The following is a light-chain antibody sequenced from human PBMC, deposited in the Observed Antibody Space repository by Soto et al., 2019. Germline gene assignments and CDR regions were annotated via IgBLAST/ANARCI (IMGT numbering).Light chain of an antibody. J-gene: IGLJ1*01. CDR2: NSN. CDR1: RSDIGSNF. CDR3: AAWDDSLTGPV. Sequence: VLSQPPSASGTPGQTVIISCSGSRSDIGSNFVNWYQHLPGTAPKLLIYNSNQRPSGVPDRFSGSKSGTSASLAISGLQSEDEADYYCAAWDDSLTGPVFGTGTKGTVL. V-gene: IGLV1-44*01.